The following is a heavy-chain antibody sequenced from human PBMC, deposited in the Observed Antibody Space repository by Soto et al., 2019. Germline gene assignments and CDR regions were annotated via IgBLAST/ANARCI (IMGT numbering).Heavy chain of an antibody. Sequence: QITVKESSPTLVKPTQTLTLTCTFSGFSLSNIGAGVGWIRQPPGKALEWLALIYWGDDKRYNSSLKTRLTITKDTSKNQVVLTVANMDPADTGTYYCAYSAYANGWQIIEFWGQGTLVTVSS. CDR1: GFSLSNIGAG. CDR3: AYSAYANGWQIIEF. CDR2: IYWGDDK. V-gene: IGHV2-5*02. J-gene: IGHJ4*02. D-gene: IGHD2-2*01.